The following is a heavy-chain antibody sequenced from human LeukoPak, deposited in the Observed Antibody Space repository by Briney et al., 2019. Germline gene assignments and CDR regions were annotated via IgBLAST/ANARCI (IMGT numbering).Heavy chain of an antibody. CDR3: ARGLMYGGNSEVDY. Sequence: ASVKVSCKASGYTFTSYDISWVRQATGQGLEWMGWMNPNSGNTGYAQKFQGRVTMTRNTSISTAYMELSSLRSEDTAVYYCARGLMYGGNSEVDYWGQGTLVTVSS. CDR2: MNPNSGNT. D-gene: IGHD4-23*01. CDR1: GYTFTSYD. V-gene: IGHV1-8*01. J-gene: IGHJ4*02.